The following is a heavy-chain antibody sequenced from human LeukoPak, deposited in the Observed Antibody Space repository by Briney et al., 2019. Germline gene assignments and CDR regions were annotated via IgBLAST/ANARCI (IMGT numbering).Heavy chain of an antibody. Sequence: GGSLRLSCAASGFTFSSYSMNWVRQAPGKGLEWVSYISSSSSTIYYADPVKGRFTISRDNAKNSLYLQMNSLRAENTAVYYCAKDHSRTYYYGSGSPDPWGQGTLVTVSS. J-gene: IGHJ5*02. V-gene: IGHV3-48*01. CDR1: GFTFSSYS. CDR2: ISSSSSTI. CDR3: AKDHSRTYYYGSGSPDP. D-gene: IGHD3-10*01.